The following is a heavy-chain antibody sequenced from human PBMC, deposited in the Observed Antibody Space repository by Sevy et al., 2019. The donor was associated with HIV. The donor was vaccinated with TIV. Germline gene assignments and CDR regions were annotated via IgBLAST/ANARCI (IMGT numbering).Heavy chain of an antibody. J-gene: IGHJ4*02. D-gene: IGHD3-10*01. CDR2: MRQDGRET. CDR3: ARGIFGSGSRLGLGY. V-gene: IGHV3-7*03. CDR1: GFSFSDYW. Sequence: GGSLRLSCEASGFSFSDYWMTWVRQAPGKGLEWVANMRQDGRETYYVDSVKGRFTVSRDNAKNSLWLQMNSLRAEDTAVYYCARGIFGSGSRLGLGYWGRGTLVTVSS.